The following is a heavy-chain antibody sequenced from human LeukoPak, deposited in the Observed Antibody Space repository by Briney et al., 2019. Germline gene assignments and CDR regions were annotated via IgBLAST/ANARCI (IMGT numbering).Heavy chain of an antibody. J-gene: IGHJ4*02. CDR1: GFTFGSYV. D-gene: IGHD3-22*01. CDR3: AKTRAGNSSGRDPGWPMDY. V-gene: IGHV3-23*01. CDR2: ISGSGGIT. Sequence: GGSLRLSCAASGFTFGSYVIYWVRQAPGKGLEWVSGISGSGGITYFADSVKGRFTISRDNSRNTVYLQINSLRAEDTALYYCAKTRAGNSSGRDPGWPMDYWGQGTLVTVSS.